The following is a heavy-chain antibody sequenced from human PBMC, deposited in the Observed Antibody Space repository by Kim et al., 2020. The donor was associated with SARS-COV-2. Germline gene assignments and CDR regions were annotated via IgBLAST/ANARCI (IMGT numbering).Heavy chain of an antibody. D-gene: IGHD2-15*01. CDR3: ARAWGGYCSGGSCIFFDY. J-gene: IGHJ4*02. V-gene: IGHV3-11*06. Sequence: KGRFTISRDNAKNSLYLQMNSLRAEDTAVYYCARAWGGYCSGGSCIFFDYWGQGTLVTVSS.